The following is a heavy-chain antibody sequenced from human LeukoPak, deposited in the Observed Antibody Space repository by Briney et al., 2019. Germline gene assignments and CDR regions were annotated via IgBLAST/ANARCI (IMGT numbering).Heavy chain of an antibody. CDR1: GGSFSGYY. CDR3: ARGRRYPPRLWFGEQTFDY. Sequence: TSETLSLTCAVYGGSFSGYYWSWIRQPPGKGLEWIGEINHSGSTNYNPSLKSRVTISVDTSKNQFSLKLSSVTAADTAVYYCARGRRYPPRLWFGEQTFDYRGQGTLVTVSS. CDR2: INHSGST. J-gene: IGHJ4*02. V-gene: IGHV4-34*01. D-gene: IGHD3-10*01.